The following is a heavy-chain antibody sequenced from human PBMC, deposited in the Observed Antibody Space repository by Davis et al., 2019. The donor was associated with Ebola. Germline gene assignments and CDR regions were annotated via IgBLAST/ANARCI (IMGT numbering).Heavy chain of an antibody. CDR2: IIPTVGIT. J-gene: IGHJ4*02. CDR3: AREGNWDFDY. V-gene: IGHV1-69*04. D-gene: IGHD7-27*01. CDR1: GGTFSGNA. Sequence: SVKVSCKASGGTFSGNAITWVRQAPGQGLEWMGRIIPTVGITNYAQKFQGRVTITADKSTRTAYMELSSLRSEDTAVYYCAREGNWDFDYWGQGTLVTVSS.